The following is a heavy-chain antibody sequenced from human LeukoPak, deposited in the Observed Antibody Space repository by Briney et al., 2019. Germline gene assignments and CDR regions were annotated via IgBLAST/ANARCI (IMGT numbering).Heavy chain of an antibody. CDR1: GYTFTSYD. J-gene: IGHJ3*02. V-gene: IGHV1-8*01. Sequence: ASVKVSCKPSGYTFTSYDINWVRQATGQGLEWMGWMNPNSGKTGYAQKFQGRVTMTRNTSISTAYMELSSLRSEDTAVYYCARVEMAPASQDDAFDIWGQGTMVTVSS. CDR2: MNPNSGKT. CDR3: ARVEMAPASQDDAFDI. D-gene: IGHD5-24*01.